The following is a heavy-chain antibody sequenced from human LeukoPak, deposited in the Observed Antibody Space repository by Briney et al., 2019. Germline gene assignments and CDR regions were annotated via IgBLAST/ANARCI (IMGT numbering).Heavy chain of an antibody. V-gene: IGHV4-38-2*02. J-gene: IGHJ4*02. D-gene: IGHD2-2*02. CDR3: ARGRGALGATVPAIFAVNFFDS. Sequence: PSETLSLTCTVSGRSINNGYFWGWIRQPPGKGLEWIASIHHSGTASYNPSLESRVTISVDTSKNQFSLRLSSVTAADTAVYYCARGRGALGATVPAIFAVNFFDSWGQGTLGTVSS. CDR2: IHHSGTA. CDR1: GRSINNGYF.